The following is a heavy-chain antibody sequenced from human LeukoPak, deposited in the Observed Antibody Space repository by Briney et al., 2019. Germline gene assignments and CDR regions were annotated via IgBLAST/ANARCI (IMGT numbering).Heavy chain of an antibody. CDR3: ARTPPGNVWGSYRYFDY. J-gene: IGHJ4*02. Sequence: PSETLSLTCAVYGGSFSGYYWSWIRQPPGKGLEWIGEINHSGSTNYNPCLKSRVTISVDTSKNQFSLKLSSVTAADTAVYYCARTPPGNVWGSYRYFDYWGQGTLVTVSS. CDR1: GGSFSGYY. CDR2: INHSGST. D-gene: IGHD3-16*02. V-gene: IGHV4-34*01.